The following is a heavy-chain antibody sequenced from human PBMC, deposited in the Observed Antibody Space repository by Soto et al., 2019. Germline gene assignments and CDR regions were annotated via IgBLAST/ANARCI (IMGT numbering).Heavy chain of an antibody. CDR1: GYIFTSYV. V-gene: IGHV1-3*01. J-gene: IGHJ4*02. CDR3: ARGNQELDY. Sequence: SVKVSCKAAGYIFTSYVMHWVRQAPGQRLEWMGWINAGNGNTKYSPKYQGRVTITRDTSASAAHMDLSSLTSEDTAVYFCARGNQELDYSGQGTLVTGSS. CDR2: INAGNGNT. D-gene: IGHD1-26*01.